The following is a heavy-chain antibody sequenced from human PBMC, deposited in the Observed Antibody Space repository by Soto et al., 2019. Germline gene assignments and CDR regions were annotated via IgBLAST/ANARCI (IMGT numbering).Heavy chain of an antibody. CDR2: ISAYNGNT. D-gene: IGHD3-3*01. CDR3: ARDGQVRKYYDFLFCYHLETENLFYS. CDR1: GYTFTSYG. Sequence: ASVKVSCKASGYTFTSYGISWVRQAPGQGLEWMGWISAYNGNTNYAQKLQGRVTMTTDTSTSTAYMELRSLRSDDTAVYYCARDGQVRKYYDFLFCYHLETENLFYSWGQGTQVTVSS. V-gene: IGHV1-18*01. J-gene: IGHJ5*01.